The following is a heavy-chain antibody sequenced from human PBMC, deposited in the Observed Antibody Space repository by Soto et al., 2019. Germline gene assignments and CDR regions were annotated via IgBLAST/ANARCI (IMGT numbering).Heavy chain of an antibody. D-gene: IGHD6-6*01. J-gene: IGHJ4*02. CDR2: IYYSGST. V-gene: IGHV4-59*01. CDR3: ARVGGVAARTFDY. Sequence: KPSETLSLTCTVSGGSINDFYWSWIRHPPGKGLEWIGYIYYSGSTDYNPSLKGRVTISVDTSKNQFSLKLRSVTAADTAVYYCARVGGVAARTFDYWGQGTLVTVSS. CDR1: GGSINDFY.